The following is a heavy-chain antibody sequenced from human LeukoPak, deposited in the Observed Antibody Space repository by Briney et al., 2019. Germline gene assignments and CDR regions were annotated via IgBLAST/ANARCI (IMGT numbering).Heavy chain of an antibody. CDR1: GYTFTINH. D-gene: IGHD3-16*01. CDR3: AKLATSDTGETY. Sequence: ASVTVSCKASGYTFTINHIHWVRQAPGQGLEWMGVINPSGDSTTYAQNFQGRVTTTRDTSTSTVYMELRSLRSEDTAIYYCAKLATSDTGETYWGQGTLVTVSS. CDR2: INPSGDST. J-gene: IGHJ4*02. V-gene: IGHV1-46*01.